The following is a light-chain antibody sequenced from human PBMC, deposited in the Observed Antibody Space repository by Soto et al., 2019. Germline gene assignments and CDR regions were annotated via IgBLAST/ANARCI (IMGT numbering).Light chain of an antibody. CDR3: QQYGSSPKGT. J-gene: IGKJ1*01. CDR1: QSVSSSY. Sequence: EIVLTQSPGTLSLSPGERDTLSCRASQSVSSSYLAWYQQKPGQAPRLLIYGASSRATGIPDRFSGSGSGTDFTLTISRLEPEDCAVYYCQQYGSSPKGTFGQGTKVAIK. CDR2: GAS. V-gene: IGKV3-20*01.